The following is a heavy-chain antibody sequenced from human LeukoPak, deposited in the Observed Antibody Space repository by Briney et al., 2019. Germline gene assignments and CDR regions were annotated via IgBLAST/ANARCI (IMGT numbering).Heavy chain of an antibody. J-gene: IGHJ3*02. CDR1: GGSISSSSYY. V-gene: IGHV4-39*06. CDR3: ARITTRVTTVSAFDI. D-gene: IGHD4-17*01. CDR2: IYHSRST. Sequence: PSETLSLTCTVSGGSISSSSYYWGRHRQPPGMGLEWVGSIYHSRSTSYNPTLKSRITISVDKSKNQFPLKLSSVTDADTAGCSCARITTRVTTVSAFDIWGQGTMVTVSS.